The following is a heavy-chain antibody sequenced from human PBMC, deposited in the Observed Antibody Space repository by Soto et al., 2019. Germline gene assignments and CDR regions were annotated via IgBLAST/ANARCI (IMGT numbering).Heavy chain of an antibody. Sequence: QVQPQESRPGLVKPSQTLSLTCTVSGGSISSGDYYWSWIRQPPGKGLEWIGYIYYSGSTEYNPSLKSRVTISVDTSKNPFSLQLSSVTAADTAVYYCARDKGYIVGATTTPETIYCMDVWCQGTTVAVSS. CDR2: IYYSGST. CDR3: ARDKGYIVGATTTPETIYCMDV. V-gene: IGHV4-30-4*01. J-gene: IGHJ6*02. CDR1: GGSISSGDYY. D-gene: IGHD1-26*01.